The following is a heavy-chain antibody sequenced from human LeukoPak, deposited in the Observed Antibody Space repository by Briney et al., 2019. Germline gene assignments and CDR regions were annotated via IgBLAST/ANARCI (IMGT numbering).Heavy chain of an antibody. CDR3: ASDIIVVVPAANPYYYYGMDV. V-gene: IGHV1-69*06. J-gene: IGHJ6*04. CDR2: IIPIFGTA. D-gene: IGHD2-2*01. Sequence: SVKVSCKASAGTFSSYAISWMRQAPGQGLEWMGGIIPIFGTANYAKKFQGRVTIAADKSTGTAYMELSSLRSEDTAVYYCASDIIVVVPAANPYYYYGMDVWGKGTTVTVSS. CDR1: AGTFSSYA.